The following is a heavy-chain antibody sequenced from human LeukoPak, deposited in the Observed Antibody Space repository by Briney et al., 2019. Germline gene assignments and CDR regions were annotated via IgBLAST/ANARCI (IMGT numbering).Heavy chain of an antibody. CDR3: ARRFDY. V-gene: IGHV3-23*01. Sequence: GGSLRLSCAASGFTFNNYAMSWVRQAPGKGLEWVSAISSSGGRTYYADSVKGRFTISRDNSKNTLYLQVNSLRAEDTGVYYCARRFDYWGQGTLVTVSS. CDR2: ISSSGGRT. CDR1: GFTFNNYA. J-gene: IGHJ4*02.